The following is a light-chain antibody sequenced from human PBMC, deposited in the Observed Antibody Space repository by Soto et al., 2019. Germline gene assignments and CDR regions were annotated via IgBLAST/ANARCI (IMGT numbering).Light chain of an antibody. V-gene: IGKV3-20*01. CDR1: QSVSGSY. CDR3: QQYGSSPPYT. CDR2: GSS. Sequence: EIVLTQSPGTLSLSPGERATLSCRASQSVSGSYLAWYQQKPGQSPRLLIYGSSGRATGIPDRFSGSGSGTDFTLTISRVEPEDLAVYYCQQYGSSPPYTLGQGTKLEIK. J-gene: IGKJ2*01.